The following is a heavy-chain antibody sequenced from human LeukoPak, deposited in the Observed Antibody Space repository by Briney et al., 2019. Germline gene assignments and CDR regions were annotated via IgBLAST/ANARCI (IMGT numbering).Heavy chain of an antibody. Sequence: GGSLRLSCAASGFTVSSNYMSWVRQAPGKGLEWVSAISGSGGSTYYADSVKGRFTISRDNSKNTLYLQMNSLRAEDTAVYYCAKDESGLWFGENYYFDYWGQGTLVTVSS. CDR2: ISGSGGST. D-gene: IGHD3-10*01. CDR1: GFTVSSNY. V-gene: IGHV3-23*01. J-gene: IGHJ4*02. CDR3: AKDESGLWFGENYYFDY.